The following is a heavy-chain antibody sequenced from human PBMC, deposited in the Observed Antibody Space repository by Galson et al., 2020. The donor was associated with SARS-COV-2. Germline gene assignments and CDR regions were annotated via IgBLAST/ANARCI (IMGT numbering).Heavy chain of an antibody. CDR2: ISSSGSTI. Sequence: GESLKISCAASGFTFSDYYMSWIRQAPGKGLEWVSYISSSGSTIYYADSVKGRFTISRDNAKNSLYLQMNSLRAEDTAVYYCARALNFYCSGGSCYSGYFDYWGQGTLVTVSS. CDR3: ARALNFYCSGGSCYSGYFDY. D-gene: IGHD2-15*01. J-gene: IGHJ4*02. CDR1: GFTFSDYY. V-gene: IGHV3-11*04.